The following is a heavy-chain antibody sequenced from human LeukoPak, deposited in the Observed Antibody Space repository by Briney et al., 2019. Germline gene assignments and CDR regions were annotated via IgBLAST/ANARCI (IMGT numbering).Heavy chain of an antibody. V-gene: IGHV1-69*13. CDR3: ARAAYYFGSGSYHDY. CDR2: IIPIFGTA. Sequence: SVKVSCKASGGTFSSYAISWVRQAPGQGLEWMGGIIPIFGTANYAQKFQGRVTITADESTSTAYMELGSLRSEDTAVYYCARAAYYFGSGSYHDYWGQGTLVTVSS. J-gene: IGHJ4*02. D-gene: IGHD3-10*01. CDR1: GGTFSSYA.